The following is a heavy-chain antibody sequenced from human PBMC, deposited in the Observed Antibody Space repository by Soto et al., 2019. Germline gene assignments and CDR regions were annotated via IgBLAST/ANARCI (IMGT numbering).Heavy chain of an antibody. Sequence: QVQLVQSGAEVKKPGASVKVSCKASGYTFTSYDINWVRQATGQGLEWMGWMNPNSGNTSYAQKFQGRVTMTRNTSISTAYMELSSLRSEDTAVYYCARGIYCSGGSCPNAFDIWGQGTMVTVSS. CDR2: MNPNSGNT. D-gene: IGHD2-15*01. J-gene: IGHJ3*02. CDR3: ARGIYCSGGSCPNAFDI. CDR1: GYTFTSYD. V-gene: IGHV1-8*01.